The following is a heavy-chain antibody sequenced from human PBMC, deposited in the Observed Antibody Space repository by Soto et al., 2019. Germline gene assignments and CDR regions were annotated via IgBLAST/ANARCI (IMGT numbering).Heavy chain of an antibody. CDR1: GGSISSYY. CDR2: IYTSGST. D-gene: IGHD6-19*01. V-gene: IGHV4-4*07. CDR3: AREQYSSGWPGFYYYYYGMDV. J-gene: IGHJ6*02. Sequence: NPSETLSLTCTVSGGSISSYYWSWIRQPAGKGLEWIGRIYTSGSTNYNPSLKSRVTMSVDTSKNQFSLKLSSVTAADTAVYYCAREQYSSGWPGFYYYYYGMDVWGQGTTVTVSS.